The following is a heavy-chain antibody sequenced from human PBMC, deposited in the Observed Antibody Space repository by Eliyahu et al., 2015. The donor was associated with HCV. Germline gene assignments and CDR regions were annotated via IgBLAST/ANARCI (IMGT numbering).Heavy chain of an antibody. Sequence: SGSGSSTSHADSVKGRFTISRDNSQNTLYLQMNSLRAEDTALYYCAKDIRATLPHYRRGDYYYYGMDVWGQGTTVTVSS. CDR2: SGSGSST. D-gene: IGHD3-16*02. V-gene: IGHV3-23*01. J-gene: IGHJ6*02. CDR3: AKDIRATLPHYRRGDYYYYGMDV.